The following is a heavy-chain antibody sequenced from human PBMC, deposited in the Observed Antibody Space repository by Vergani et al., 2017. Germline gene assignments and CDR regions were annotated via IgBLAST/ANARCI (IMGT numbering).Heavy chain of an antibody. J-gene: IGHJ6*02. CDR3: ARAAAYYDILTGYYSLPPHYYYGMDV. CDR1: GYTFTSYA. D-gene: IGHD3-9*01. CDR2: INTNTGNP. Sequence: QVQLVQSGSELKKPGASVKVSCKASGYTFTSYAMNWVRQAPGQGLEWMGWINTNTGNPTYAQGFTGRFVFSLDTSVSTAYLQISSLKAEDTAVYYCARAAAYYDILTGYYSLPPHYYYGMDVWGQGTTVTVSS. V-gene: IGHV7-4-1*02.